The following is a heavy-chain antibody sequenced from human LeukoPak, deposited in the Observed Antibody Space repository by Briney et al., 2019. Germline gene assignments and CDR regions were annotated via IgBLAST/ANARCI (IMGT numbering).Heavy chain of an antibody. CDR3: ATVGGIPTIRGTIRYFDY. Sequence: GGSLRLSCAASGFTFSDYWMSWVRQTPEKGLEWVANIKHDGSDKYYVDSVEGRFTISRDNAKNSLFLHMNSLRGEDTAVYYCATVGGIPTIRGTIRYFDYWGPGTLVTVSS. V-gene: IGHV3-7*01. D-gene: IGHD3-10*01. CDR1: GFTFSDYW. CDR2: IKHDGSDK. J-gene: IGHJ4*02.